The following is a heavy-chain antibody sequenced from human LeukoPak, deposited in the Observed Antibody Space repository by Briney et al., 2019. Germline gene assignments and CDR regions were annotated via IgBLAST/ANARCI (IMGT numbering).Heavy chain of an antibody. D-gene: IGHD3-3*01. V-gene: IGHV4-39*01. J-gene: IGHJ4*02. CDR1: GGSISSGRYY. CDR3: AEASEWSINY. CDR2: IYYSGTT. Sequence: PSETLSLTCTVSGGSISSGRYYWGWIRQPPGKGLDWVAIIYYSGTTYYNPSLKSRVTISVDTSKNQFSLKLSSVTAADTAVYYCAEASEWSINYWGQGALVTVSS.